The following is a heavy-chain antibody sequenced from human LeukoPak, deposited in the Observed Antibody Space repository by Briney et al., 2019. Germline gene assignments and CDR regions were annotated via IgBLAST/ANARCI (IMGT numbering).Heavy chain of an antibody. D-gene: IGHD3-3*01. J-gene: IGHJ3*02. Sequence: GGSLRLSCAASGFTFSNYAMHWVRQAPGKELEWVADISFDGSNTYHADSVRGRLTISRDNSKNTLYLQMNSLRAEDTAVYYCARDTIFGVDLTLGAFDIWGQGTMVTVSS. CDR1: GFTFSNYA. CDR2: ISFDGSNT. V-gene: IGHV3-30*01. CDR3: ARDTIFGVDLTLGAFDI.